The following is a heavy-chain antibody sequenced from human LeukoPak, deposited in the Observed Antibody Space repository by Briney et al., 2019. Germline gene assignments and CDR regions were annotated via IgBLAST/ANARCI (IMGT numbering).Heavy chain of an antibody. CDR1: GYTFTTYW. V-gene: IGHV5-51*01. J-gene: IGHJ3*02. D-gene: IGHD6-19*01. CDR2: IYPDDSDT. Sequence: GESLKISCKGSGYTFTTYWIGWVRQMPGKGLEWMGLIYPDDSDTRYSPSFQGQVTISADKSISTAYLQWSSLKASDTAVYYCARQAYSSGWYGGAFDIWGQGTMVIVSS. CDR3: ARQAYSSGWYGGAFDI.